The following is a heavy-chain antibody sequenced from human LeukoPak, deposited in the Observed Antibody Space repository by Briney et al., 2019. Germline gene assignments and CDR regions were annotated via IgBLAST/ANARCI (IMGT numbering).Heavy chain of an antibody. J-gene: IGHJ5*02. CDR1: GFTFTSCA. Sequence: GASVKVSCKASGFTFTSCAMQWVRQARGQSLEWIGWIVVGSGNTNYAQKFQERVTITRDMSTSTAYMELSSLRSEDTAVYYCAAAEVRGFDPWGQGTLVTVSS. CDR3: AAAEVRGFDP. V-gene: IGHV1-58*02. D-gene: IGHD3-22*01. CDR2: IVVGSGNT.